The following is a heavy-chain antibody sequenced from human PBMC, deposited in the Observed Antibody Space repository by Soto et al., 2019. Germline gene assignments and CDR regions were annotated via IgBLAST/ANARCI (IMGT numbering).Heavy chain of an antibody. CDR1: GFTFSSYS. CDR2: ISSSSSTI. D-gene: IGHD6-6*01. J-gene: IGHJ6*02. CDR3: ARPEYSSSSYGMDV. V-gene: IGHV3-48*02. Sequence: EVQLVESGGGLVQPGGSLRLSCAASGFTFSSYSMNWVRQAPGKGLEWVSYISSSSSTIYYADSVKGRFTSSRDNAKNSLYLQMNSLRDEDTAVYYCARPEYSSSSYGMDVWGQGTTVTVSS.